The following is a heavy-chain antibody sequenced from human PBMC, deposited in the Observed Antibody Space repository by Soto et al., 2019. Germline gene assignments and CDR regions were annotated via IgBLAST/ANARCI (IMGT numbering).Heavy chain of an antibody. CDR2: IKHDGSVE. J-gene: IGHJ5*02. CDR1: GFTFSNFW. CDR3: ARSGRDGYNP. Sequence: EVLVVESGGGLVQPGGSLRLSCEASGFTFSNFWMTWVRQAPGKGLEWVANIKHDGSVENYLDSVKGRFTISRDNTKNLVYLQMNRLRAEDTAVYYCARSGRDGYNPWGQGTLVTVSS. D-gene: IGHD5-12*01. V-gene: IGHV3-7*01.